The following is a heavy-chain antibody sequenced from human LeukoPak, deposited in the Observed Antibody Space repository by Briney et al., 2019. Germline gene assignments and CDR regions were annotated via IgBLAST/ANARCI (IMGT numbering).Heavy chain of an antibody. Sequence: GGSPRLSCAASGFTFSSYWMSWVRQAPGKGLEWVANIKQDGSEKYYVDSVKGRFTISRDNAKNSLYLLMNSLRAEDTAVYYCSRAPKYCSGGSCSLNRFDYWGQGTLVTVSS. J-gene: IGHJ4*02. CDR3: SRAPKYCSGGSCSLNRFDY. V-gene: IGHV3-7*01. CDR1: GFTFSSYW. CDR2: IKQDGSEK. D-gene: IGHD2-15*01.